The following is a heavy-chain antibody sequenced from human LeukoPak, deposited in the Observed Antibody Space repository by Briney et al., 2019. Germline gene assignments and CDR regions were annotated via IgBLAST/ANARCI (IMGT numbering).Heavy chain of an antibody. D-gene: IGHD6-13*01. CDR2: IDWDDDK. V-gene: IGHV2-70*11. CDR3: ARIKWGQQPPRVNGNYYFDY. J-gene: IGHJ4*02. CDR1: GGSFSGYY. Sequence: TLSLTCAVYGGSFSGYYWSWIRQPPGRALEWLARIDWDDDKYYSTSLETRLTISKDTSKNQVVLTMTNMDPVDTATYYCARIKWGQQPPRVNGNYYFDYWGQGTLVTVSS.